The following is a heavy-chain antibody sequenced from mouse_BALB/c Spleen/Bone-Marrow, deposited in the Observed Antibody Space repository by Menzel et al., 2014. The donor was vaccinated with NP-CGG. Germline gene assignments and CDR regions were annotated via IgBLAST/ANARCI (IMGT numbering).Heavy chain of an antibody. CDR3: ARGGGHYFDY. V-gene: IGHV1-14*01. J-gene: IGHJ2*01. CDR2: INPYNDGT. CDR1: GYTFTSYI. Sequence: EVKLMESGPELVKPGASVKMSCKASGYTFTSYILHWVKQKPGQGLEWIGYINPYNDGTKYTEKFKGKATLASDKFSSATYMELCSLTYEDSAVYYCARGGGHYFDYWGQGTTLTVSS.